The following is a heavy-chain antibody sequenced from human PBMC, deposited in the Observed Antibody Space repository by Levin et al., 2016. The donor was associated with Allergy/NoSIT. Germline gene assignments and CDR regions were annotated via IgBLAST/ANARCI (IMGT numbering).Heavy chain of an antibody. CDR1: GFSFSNYW. CDR2: INGDGSNA. J-gene: IGHJ4*02. D-gene: IGHD3-16*01. Sequence: GESLKISCVGSGFSFSNYWMHWVRQTPGKGLVWVSRINGDGSNALYADSVKGRFTTSRDNAKNTLYLQMNSLRAEDAAVYYCTRDQTWIGGPHYWGQGALVTVSS. CDR3: TRDQTWIGGPHY. V-gene: IGHV3-74*01.